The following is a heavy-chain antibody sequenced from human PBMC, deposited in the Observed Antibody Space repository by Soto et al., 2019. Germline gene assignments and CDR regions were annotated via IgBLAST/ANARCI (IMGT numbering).Heavy chain of an antibody. Sequence: GGSLRLSCAASGFTFSSYSMNWVRQAPGKGLEWVSSISSSSSYIYYADSVKGRFTISRDNAKNSLYLQMNSLRAEDTAVYYCAREGIGGIQLWKAATDYYYYGMDVWGQGTTVTVSS. J-gene: IGHJ6*02. V-gene: IGHV3-21*01. CDR1: GFTFSSYS. CDR3: AREGIGGIQLWKAATDYYYYGMDV. CDR2: ISSSSSYI. D-gene: IGHD5-18*01.